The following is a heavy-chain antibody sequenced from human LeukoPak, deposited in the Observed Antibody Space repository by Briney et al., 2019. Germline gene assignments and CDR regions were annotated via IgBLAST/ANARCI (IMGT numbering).Heavy chain of an antibody. Sequence: PGGSLRLSCAASGFTFSSYAMSWFRQAPGKGLERVSAISGSGGSTYYADSVKGRFTISRDNSKNTLYLQMNSLRAEDTAVYYCAKGRNVEMATSPHDYWGQGTLVTVSS. CDR3: AKGRNVEMATSPHDY. CDR2: ISGSGGST. CDR1: GFTFSSYA. V-gene: IGHV3-23*01. D-gene: IGHD5-24*01. J-gene: IGHJ4*02.